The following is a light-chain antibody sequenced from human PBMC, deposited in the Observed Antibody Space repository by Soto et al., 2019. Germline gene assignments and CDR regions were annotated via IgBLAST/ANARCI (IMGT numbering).Light chain of an antibody. Sequence: QSALTQPASVSGSPGQSITISCTGTSSDVGAYNYVSWYQQHPGKAPKLMISEVSNRPSGVSNRFSGSKSGNTASLTISGLQAEDEADYYCSSYTGSSTLGVFGTGTKLTVL. V-gene: IGLV2-14*01. CDR2: EVS. CDR3: SSYTGSSTLGV. J-gene: IGLJ1*01. CDR1: SSDVGAYNY.